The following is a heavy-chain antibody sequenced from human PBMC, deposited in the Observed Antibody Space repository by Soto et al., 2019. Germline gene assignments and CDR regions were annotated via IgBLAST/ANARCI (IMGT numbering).Heavy chain of an antibody. CDR1: GYTFTNYY. V-gene: IGHV1-46*01. CDR3: AREPNESYYFDY. CDR2: IRPSGGRT. Sequence: QVHLVQSGAEVKKPGASVKVSCKASGYTFTNYYIHWVRQAPGQGLEWLGIIRPSGGRTEYAQRFQGRVTMTRDTSTSTVYMELTSLTSEDTAVYYCAREPNESYYFDYWGQGTLVTVS. J-gene: IGHJ4*02. D-gene: IGHD5-18*01.